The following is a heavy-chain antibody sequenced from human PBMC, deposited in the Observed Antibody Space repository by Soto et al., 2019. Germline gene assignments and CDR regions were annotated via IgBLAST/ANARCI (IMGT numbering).Heavy chain of an antibody. V-gene: IGHV1-3*05. Sequence: QVQLVQSGAEEKKPGATVKVSCKASGYTFTSYAMDWVRQAPGQRLEWMGWINAGNGNTKYSQKFQGRVTITRDTCGMTAYMAMGCLCSRDAAVCYWAGGFPLGFDPWGQGTLVTVSS. CDR2: INAGNGNT. CDR1: GYTFTSYA. CDR3: AGGFPLGFDP. J-gene: IGHJ5*02.